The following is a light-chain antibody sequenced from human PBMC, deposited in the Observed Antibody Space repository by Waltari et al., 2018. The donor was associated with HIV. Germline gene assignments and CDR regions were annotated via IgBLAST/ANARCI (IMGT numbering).Light chain of an antibody. J-gene: IGKJ4*01. CDR1: QSLLHNNGYNY. Sequence: DIVMTQPPFFLPVSPGEPASISCRSIQSLLHNNGYNYLNWYMQRPGQSPQLLIYLASHRASGVPDRFSGSGSGTDFTLHIKKVEADDVGLYFCMQALEIPLTFGGGTKVEIK. V-gene: IGKV2-28*01. CDR2: LAS. CDR3: MQALEIPLT.